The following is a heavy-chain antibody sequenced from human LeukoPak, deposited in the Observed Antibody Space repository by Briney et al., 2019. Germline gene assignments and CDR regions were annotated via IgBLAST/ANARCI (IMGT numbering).Heavy chain of an antibody. CDR2: ISSSSSYI. V-gene: IGHV3-21*01. D-gene: IGHD3-22*01. Sequence: GGSLRLSCAASGFTFSSYSMNWVRQAPGKGLEWVSSISSSSSYIYYADSVKGRFTISRDNSKNTLYLQMNSLRPEDTAVYYCARDLDTSGYFSFFDPWGQGALVTVSS. J-gene: IGHJ5*02. CDR3: ARDLDTSGYFSFFDP. CDR1: GFTFSSYS.